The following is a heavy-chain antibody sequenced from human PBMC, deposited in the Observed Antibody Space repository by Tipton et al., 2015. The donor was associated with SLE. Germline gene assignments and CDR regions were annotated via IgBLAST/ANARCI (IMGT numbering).Heavy chain of an antibody. D-gene: IGHD2-2*02. V-gene: IGHV4-39*07. CDR2: IYYSGST. CDR1: GGSISSSSYY. CDR3: ARVGLVAPAAISSGVDY. Sequence: TLSLTCTVSGGSISSSSYYWGWIRQPPGKGLERIGSIYYSGSTYYNPSLKSRVTISVDTSKNQFSLNLSSVTAADMAVYYCARVGLVAPAAISSGVDYWGQGTLVTVSS. J-gene: IGHJ4*02.